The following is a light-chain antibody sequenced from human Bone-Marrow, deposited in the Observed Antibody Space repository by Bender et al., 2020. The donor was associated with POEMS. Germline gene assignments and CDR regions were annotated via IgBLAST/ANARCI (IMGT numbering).Light chain of an antibody. J-gene: IGLJ3*02. CDR2: EVS. V-gene: IGLV2-23*02. CDR3: CSYAGRSSWV. Sequence: QSALTQPASVSGSPGQSITISCTGSSSDVGNHNVISWYQQHPGKAPRLIIYEVSKRPSGVSNRFSGSRPGNTASLTSSGLQGEDESDYYCCSYAGRSSWVFGGGHKLTVL. CDR1: SSDVGNHNV.